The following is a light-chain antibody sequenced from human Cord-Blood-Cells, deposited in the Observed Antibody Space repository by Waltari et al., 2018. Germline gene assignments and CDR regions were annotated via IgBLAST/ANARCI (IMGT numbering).Light chain of an antibody. CDR1: SSNIGAGYD. CDR2: GNI. Sequence: QSVLTQPPSVSGAPGQRVTISCTGSSSNIGAGYDVHWYQQLPGTAPKLLIYGNITRPSGVPDRFSGSKSVTSASLAITGLQAEDEADYYCQSYDSSLSGSYVFGTGTKVTVL. V-gene: IGLV1-40*01. J-gene: IGLJ1*01. CDR3: QSYDSSLSGSYV.